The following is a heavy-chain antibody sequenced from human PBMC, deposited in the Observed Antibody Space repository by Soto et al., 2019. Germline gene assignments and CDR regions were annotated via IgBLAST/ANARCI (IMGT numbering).Heavy chain of an antibody. CDR2: IYYSGST. CDR3: ATSNWFDP. CDR1: GGSISSRGYY. V-gene: IGHV4-39*01. J-gene: IGHJ5*02. Sequence: QLQLQESGPGLVKPSETLSLTCTVSGGSISSRGYYWGWIRQPPGKGLEWIGTIYYSGSTYYNPSLKSRVPISGYTSKNQFSLKLSSVTAADTAVYYCATSNWFDPWGQGTLVTVSS.